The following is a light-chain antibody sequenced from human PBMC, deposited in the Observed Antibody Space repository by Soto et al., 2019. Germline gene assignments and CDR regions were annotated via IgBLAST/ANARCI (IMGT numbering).Light chain of an antibody. V-gene: IGKV1-39*01. CDR2: AAS. CDR3: QQTYSTPPIN. J-gene: IGKJ4*01. CDR1: ESISTY. Sequence: DVQLTQSPSSLSASVGDSVTLTCRASESISTYLSWYQQHPGKAPRLLISAASRLQSGVPLRFSGTGSGTHFTLTISGLRPEDFASYYCQQTYSTPPINFGGGTKVAVK.